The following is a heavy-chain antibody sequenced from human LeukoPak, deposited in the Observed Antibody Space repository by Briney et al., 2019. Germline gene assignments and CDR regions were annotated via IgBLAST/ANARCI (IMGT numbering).Heavy chain of an antibody. J-gene: IGHJ3*02. Sequence: SETLSLTCTVSGGSISGTSYYWGWIRQPPGKGLEWIGSIYHSGSTYYNPSLKSRVTISVDTSKNQFSLKLSSVTAADTAVYYCASPTNSRWFQQWLVPRADAFDIWGQGTMVTVSS. CDR3: ASPTNSRWFQQWLVPRADAFDI. CDR2: IYHSGST. CDR1: GGSISGTSYY. D-gene: IGHD6-19*01. V-gene: IGHV4-39*07.